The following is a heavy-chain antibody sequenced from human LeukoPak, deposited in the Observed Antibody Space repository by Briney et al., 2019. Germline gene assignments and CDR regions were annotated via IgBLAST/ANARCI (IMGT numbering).Heavy chain of an antibody. Sequence: PSETLSLTCTVSGGFISSSSYYWGWIRQPPGKGLEWIGSIYYNGSTYYNPSLKSRVTISVDTSKNQFSLKLSSVTAADTAVYYCARGPRYDYVWGSYRPINWFDPWGQGTLVTVSS. J-gene: IGHJ5*02. D-gene: IGHD3-16*02. V-gene: IGHV4-39*01. CDR3: ARGPRYDYVWGSYRPINWFDP. CDR2: IYYNGST. CDR1: GGFISSSSYY.